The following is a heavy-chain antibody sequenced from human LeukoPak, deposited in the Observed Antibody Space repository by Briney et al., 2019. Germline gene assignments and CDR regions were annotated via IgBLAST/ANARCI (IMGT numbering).Heavy chain of an antibody. CDR2: IYYSGST. V-gene: IGHV4-39*01. CDR1: GGSISSSSYY. J-gene: IGHJ1*01. CDR3: AGEGNYALEH. D-gene: IGHD1-7*01. Sequence: SETLSLTCTVSGGSISSSSYYWGWIRQPPGKGLEWIGSIYYSGSTYYNPSLKSRVTISVDTSKNQFSLKLSSVAAADTAVYYCAGEGNYALEHWGQGTLVTVSS.